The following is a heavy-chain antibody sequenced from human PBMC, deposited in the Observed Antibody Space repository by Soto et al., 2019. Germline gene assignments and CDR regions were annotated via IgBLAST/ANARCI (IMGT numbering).Heavy chain of an antibody. CDR3: ARHGLPIAVAGNFLDI. CDR2: IYYSGST. V-gene: IGHV4-59*08. J-gene: IGHJ3*02. CDR1: GGSISSYY. Sequence: PSETLSLTCTVSGGSISSYYWSWIRQPPGKGLEWIGYIYYSGSTNYNPSLKSRVTISVDTSKNQFSLKLSSVTAADTAVYYCARHGLPIAVAGNFLDIWGQGTMVTVSS. D-gene: IGHD6-19*01.